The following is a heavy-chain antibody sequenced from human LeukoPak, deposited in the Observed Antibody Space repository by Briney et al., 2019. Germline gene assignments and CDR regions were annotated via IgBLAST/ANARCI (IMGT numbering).Heavy chain of an antibody. CDR1: GGSISSSSYY. CDR2: IYYSGST. Sequence: SETLSLTCTVSGGSISSSSYYWGWIRQPPGKGLEWIGSIYYSGSTYYNPSLKSRVTISVDTSKNQFSLKLSSVTAADTAVYYCARDLSGSKEDWFDYWGQGTLVTVSS. CDR3: ARDLSGSKEDWFDY. V-gene: IGHV4-39*07. J-gene: IGHJ4*02. D-gene: IGHD1-26*01.